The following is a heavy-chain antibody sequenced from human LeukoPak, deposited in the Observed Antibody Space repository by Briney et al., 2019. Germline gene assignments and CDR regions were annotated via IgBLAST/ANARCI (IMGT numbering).Heavy chain of an antibody. CDR1: GFTFDDDA. J-gene: IGHJ4*02. CDR2: ISWNSGSI. CDR3: AKDSEPNYYDSSGYPDY. Sequence: GGSLRLSCAASGFTFDDDAMRWVRQAPGKGLEWVSGISWNSGSIGYADSVKGRFTISRDNAKNSLYLQMNSLRAEDTALYYCAKDSEPNYYDSSGYPDYWGQGTLVTVSS. D-gene: IGHD3-22*01. V-gene: IGHV3-9*01.